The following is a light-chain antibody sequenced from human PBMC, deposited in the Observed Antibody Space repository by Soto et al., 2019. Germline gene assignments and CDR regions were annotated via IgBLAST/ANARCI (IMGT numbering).Light chain of an antibody. CDR3: QQYGRSGT. Sequence: IVLTQSPATLSVSPGEKLTLSCRASQTIRTNLAWYQQRPGQAPKLLIYGASSRATGIPVRFSGSGSGTDFTLTISSLEPEDFAVYYCQQYGRSGTFGQGTKVDIK. J-gene: IGKJ1*01. CDR1: QTIRTN. CDR2: GAS. V-gene: IGKV3-20*01.